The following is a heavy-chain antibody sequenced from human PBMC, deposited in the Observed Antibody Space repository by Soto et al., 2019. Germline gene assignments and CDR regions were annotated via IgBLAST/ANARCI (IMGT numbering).Heavy chain of an antibody. CDR1: GFSLNTGGVG. D-gene: IGHD6-19*01. CDR3: ARRRGGFGGGWTTPYFDY. V-gene: IGHV2-5*02. J-gene: IGHJ4*02. CDR2: IYWDDDK. Sequence: QITLKESGPTVVKPTQTLTLTCSLSGFSLNTGGVGVGWIRQPPGKALEWLAVIYWDDDKSWNPSLRDRLTINRDASDDQVVLTVTHMDPVDTGTYYCARRRGGFGGGWTTPYFDYWGEGTLVTVSS.